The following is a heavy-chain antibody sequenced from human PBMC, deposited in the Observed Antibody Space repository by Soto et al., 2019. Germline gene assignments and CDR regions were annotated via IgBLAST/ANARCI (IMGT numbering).Heavy chain of an antibody. J-gene: IGHJ6*02. D-gene: IGHD6-13*01. CDR3: ARGNSSSWYIHYYYGMDV. Sequence: SQTLSLTCAISGDSVSSNSAAWNWIRQSPSRGLEWLGRTYYRSKWYNEYAVSVKSRITINPDTSKNQCSLQLNSVTPEDTAVYYCARGNSSSWYIHYYYGMDVWGQETTVTVSS. V-gene: IGHV6-1*01. CDR1: GDSVSSNSAA. CDR2: TYYRSKWYN.